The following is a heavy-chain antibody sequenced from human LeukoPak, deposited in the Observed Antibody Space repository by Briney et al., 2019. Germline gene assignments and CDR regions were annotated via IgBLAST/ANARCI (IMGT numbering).Heavy chain of an antibody. D-gene: IGHD6-13*01. J-gene: IGHJ4*02. CDR1: GGSISSYF. Sequence: SETLSLTCTVSGGSISSYFWSWIRQPPGKELEWIGYIHYSGSTNYNPSLKSRVTMSVDTSKNQFSLKLTSVTAADTAVYYCARGGSSSSWPFYYWGQGTLVTVSS. CDR2: IHYSGST. CDR3: ARGGSSSSWPFYY. V-gene: IGHV4-59*01.